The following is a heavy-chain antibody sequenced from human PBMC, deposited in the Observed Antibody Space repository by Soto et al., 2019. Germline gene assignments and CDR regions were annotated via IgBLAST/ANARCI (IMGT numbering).Heavy chain of an antibody. J-gene: IGHJ6*03. V-gene: IGHV4-39*01. Sequence: SETLSLTCTVSGGSISSSSYYWGWIRQPPGKGLEWIGSIYYSGSTYYNPSLKSRVTISVDTSKNQFSLKLSSVTAADTAVYYCAKSHVYQLPTHYYMDVWGKGTTVTVSS. CDR1: GGSISSSSYY. CDR2: IYYSGST. D-gene: IGHD2-2*01. CDR3: AKSHVYQLPTHYYMDV.